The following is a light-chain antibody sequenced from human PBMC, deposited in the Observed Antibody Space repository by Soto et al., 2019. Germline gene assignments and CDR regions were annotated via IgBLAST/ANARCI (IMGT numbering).Light chain of an antibody. J-gene: IGKJ5*01. CDR2: LGS. Sequence: DIVMTQSPLSLPVTPGEPSSISCRSIQSLLHSNGYNYLDWYLQKPGQSPQLLIYLGSNRASGVPDRFSGSGSGTDFTLKISRVEAEDVGVYYCMQALQIPPIPFGQGRLLEI. CDR3: MQALQIPPIP. V-gene: IGKV2-28*01. CDR1: QSLLHSNGYNY.